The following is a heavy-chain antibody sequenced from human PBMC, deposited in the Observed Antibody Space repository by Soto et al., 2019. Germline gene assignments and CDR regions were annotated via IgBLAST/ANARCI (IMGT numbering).Heavy chain of an antibody. J-gene: IGHJ6*02. CDR3: ARGRQYYLFWSGYQNEGPHAMDV. CDR1: GGSFSGYY. CDR2: ISHSGGT. Sequence: QVQLQQWGAGLLKPSETLSLTCAVYGGSFSGYYWTWIRQAPGKGLEWLGEISHSGGTNYNSSLKGRVTISVDTYKKQFALILYSVTAADTAVFCCARGRQYYLFWSGYQNEGPHAMDVWGQGTTVTVSS. V-gene: IGHV4-34*02. D-gene: IGHD3-3*02.